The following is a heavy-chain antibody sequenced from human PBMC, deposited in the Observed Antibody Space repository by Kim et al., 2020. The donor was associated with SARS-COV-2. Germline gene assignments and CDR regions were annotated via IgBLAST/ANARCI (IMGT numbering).Heavy chain of an antibody. D-gene: IGHD3-22*01. CDR2: IYYSGST. J-gene: IGHJ6*02. V-gene: IGHV4-59*13. Sequence: SETLSLTCTVSGGSISSYYWSWIRQPPGKGLEWIGYIYYSGSTNYNPSLKSRVTISVDTSKNQFSLKLSSVTAADTAVYYCARAQQGSLGYYDSSKYEYYYYYYGMDVWGQGTTVTVSS. CDR3: ARAQQGSLGYYDSSKYEYYYYYYGMDV. CDR1: GGSISSYY.